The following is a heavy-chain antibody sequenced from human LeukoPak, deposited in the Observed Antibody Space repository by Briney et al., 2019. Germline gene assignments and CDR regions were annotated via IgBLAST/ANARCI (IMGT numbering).Heavy chain of an antibody. Sequence: ASVKLSCTASGYTFTSYYIHWVRQAPGQGLEWMGIINPSGGSTSYAQQFQGRVTMTRVTSTSTVYMELSSLRTEDTAVYYCARDVGYSPKYYYGMDVWGQGTTVTVSS. D-gene: IGHD5-18*01. CDR3: ARDVGYSPKYYYGMDV. CDR1: GYTFTSYY. V-gene: IGHV1-46*01. CDR2: INPSGGST. J-gene: IGHJ6*02.